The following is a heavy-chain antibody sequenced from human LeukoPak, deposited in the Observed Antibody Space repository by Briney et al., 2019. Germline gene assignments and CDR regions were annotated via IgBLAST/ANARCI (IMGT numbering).Heavy chain of an antibody. CDR1: WLSLSTSGVR. J-gene: IGHJ5*02. D-gene: IGHD3-10*01. CDR3: AHRPQPPRGSGSYYSWFDP. Sequence: SGPTLVHPTRPLTLTCTFSWLSLSTSGVRVGWIRHPPVKALEWLALIYWDDDKRYSPSLKSRLTITKDTSKNQVVLTMTNMDPVDTATYYCAHRPQPPRGSGSYYSWFDPWGQGTLVTVSS. V-gene: IGHV2-5*02. CDR2: IYWDDDK.